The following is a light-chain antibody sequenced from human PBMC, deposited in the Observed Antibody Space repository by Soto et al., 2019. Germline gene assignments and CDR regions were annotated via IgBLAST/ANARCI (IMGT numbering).Light chain of an antibody. J-gene: IGKJ5*01. CDR3: QQSYSTPIS. V-gene: IGKV1-39*01. CDR1: QSISSH. CDR2: TAS. Sequence: DIRMTQSPSSLSASVGATVTITCRASQSISSHLNWYQQKPGKAPNLLMYTASNLQSGVPSRFSGSGSGTDFTLTISSLQPEDFATYYCQQSYSTPISFGQGTRLEIK.